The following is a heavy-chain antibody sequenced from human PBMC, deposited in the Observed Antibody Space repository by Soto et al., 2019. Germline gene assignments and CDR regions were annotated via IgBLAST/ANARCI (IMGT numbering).Heavy chain of an antibody. CDR2: IYYSGST. CDR3: ARLGWGYSDY. D-gene: IGHD7-27*01. Sequence: SETLSLTCTVSGGSISSSSYYWGWIRQPPGKGLEWIGSIYYSGSTYYNPSLKSRVTISVDTSKNQFSLKLSSVTAADTAVYYCARLGWGYSDYWGQGTLVTVSS. CDR1: GGSISSSSYY. J-gene: IGHJ4*02. V-gene: IGHV4-39*01.